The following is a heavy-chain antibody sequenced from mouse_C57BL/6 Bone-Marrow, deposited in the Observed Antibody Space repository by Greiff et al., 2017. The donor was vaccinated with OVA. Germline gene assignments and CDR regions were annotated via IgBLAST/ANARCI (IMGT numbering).Heavy chain of an antibody. CDR3: AREDDYGWYFDV. V-gene: IGHV1-82*01. CDR1: GYAFSSSW. CDR2: IYPGDGDT. Sequence: VQLQQPGAELVRPGTSVKISCKASGYAFSSSWMNWVKQRPGKGLEWIGRIYPGDGDTNYNGKFKGKATLTEDKSSSTAYMQLSSLTSADSAVFFCAREDDYGWYFDVWCTGTTVTVSS. D-gene: IGHD2-4*01. J-gene: IGHJ1*03.